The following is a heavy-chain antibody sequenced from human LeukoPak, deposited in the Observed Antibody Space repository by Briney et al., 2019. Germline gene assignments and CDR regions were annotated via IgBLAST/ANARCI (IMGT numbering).Heavy chain of an antibody. V-gene: IGHV3-11*04. D-gene: IGHD1-14*01. CDR1: GFNIRDHY. CDR2: LSGALNII. CDR3: VRPEDLGTLYY. J-gene: IGHJ4*02. Sequence: GGSLRLPCAASGFNIRDHYMGWIRQAPGKGLEWVSYLSGALNIIYYADSVKGRFTISRDIANNSLSLQMTGLRADDTAIYFCVRPEDLGTLYYWGQGILVTVSS.